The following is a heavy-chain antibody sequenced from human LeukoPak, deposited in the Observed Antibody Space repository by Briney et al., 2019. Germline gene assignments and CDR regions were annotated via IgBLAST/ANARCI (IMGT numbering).Heavy chain of an antibody. V-gene: IGHV3-7*01. Sequence: GGSLRLSCAASGFTFSSYSMNWVRQAPGKGLEWVANIKQDGSEKYYVDSVKGRFTISRDNAKNSLNLQMNSLRAEDTAVYYCARDEYGLYYDSSGLAFDAFDIWGQGTMVTVSS. J-gene: IGHJ3*02. CDR2: IKQDGSEK. CDR3: ARDEYGLYYDSSGLAFDAFDI. D-gene: IGHD3-22*01. CDR1: GFTFSSYS.